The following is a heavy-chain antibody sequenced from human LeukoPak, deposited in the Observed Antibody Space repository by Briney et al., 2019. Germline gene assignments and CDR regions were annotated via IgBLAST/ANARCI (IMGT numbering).Heavy chain of an antibody. V-gene: IGHV3-7*01. Sequence: GGSLRLSCAASGFTFSSYWMSWVRQAPGKGLEWVANIKQDGSEKYYADSVKGRFTISRDNAKNSLYLQMNSLRAEDTAVYYCARGHNWNYGPSHYYMDVWGKGTTVTISS. D-gene: IGHD1-7*01. CDR1: GFTFSSYW. CDR3: ARGHNWNYGPSHYYMDV. J-gene: IGHJ6*03. CDR2: IKQDGSEK.